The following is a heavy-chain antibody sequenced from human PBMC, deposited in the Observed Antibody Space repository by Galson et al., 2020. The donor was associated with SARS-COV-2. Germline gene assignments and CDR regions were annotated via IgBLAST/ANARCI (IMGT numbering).Heavy chain of an antibody. J-gene: IGHJ3*02. D-gene: IGHD5-12*01. CDR2: INPNSGGT. CDR1: GYTFTGYY. CDR3: ASYSGYDYRFAFDI. V-gene: IGHV1-2*02. Sequence: ASVKVSCKASGYTFTGYYMHWVRQAPGQGLEWMGWINPNSGGTNYAQKFQGRVTMTRDTSISTAYMELSRLRSDDTAMYYCASYSGYDYRFAFDIWGQGTMVTVSS.